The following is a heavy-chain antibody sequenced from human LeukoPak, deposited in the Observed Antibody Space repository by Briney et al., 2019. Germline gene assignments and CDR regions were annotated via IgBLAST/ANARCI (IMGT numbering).Heavy chain of an antibody. V-gene: IGHV4-39*01. D-gene: IGHD3-10*01. Sequence: NASETLSLTCTVSGGSISSSRYYWGWIRQPPGKGLEWIGSIYYSGSTYYNPSLKSRVTISVYTSKNQFSLKLSSVTAADTAVYSCARPNSLWFAEYGMDVWGQGTTVTVSS. CDR1: GGSISSSRYY. CDR3: ARPNSLWFAEYGMDV. CDR2: IYYSGST. J-gene: IGHJ6*02.